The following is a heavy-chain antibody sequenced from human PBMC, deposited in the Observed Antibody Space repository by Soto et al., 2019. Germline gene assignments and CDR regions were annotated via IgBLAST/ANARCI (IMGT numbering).Heavy chain of an antibody. CDR2: ISGIGGST. CDR1: GFTFTDYA. CDR3: ARGSSGYISSWYYFDY. D-gene: IGHD6-13*01. V-gene: IGHV3-23*01. Sequence: EVQLLESGGGLVQPGGSLRLSCAASGFTFTDYALSWVRQAPGKGPEWVATISGIGGSTYLADSVKGRLSISRDNSKNTVSLLMNSLRAEDTAVYFCARGSSGYISSWYYFDYWGRGTLVTVSS. J-gene: IGHJ4*02.